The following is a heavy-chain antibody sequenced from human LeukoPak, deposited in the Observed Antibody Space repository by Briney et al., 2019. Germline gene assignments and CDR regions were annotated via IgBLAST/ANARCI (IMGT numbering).Heavy chain of an antibody. V-gene: IGHV1-2*02. CDR1: GYIFTDYY. CDR3: ARDFILQRAYCGGDCYQYFQH. D-gene: IGHD2-21*02. J-gene: IGHJ1*01. Sequence: GASVKVSCKASGYIFTDYYIHWVRQAPGQGLEWMGWINPNSGGTNYAQKFQGRVTMTRDTSISTACMELSRLRSDDTAVYYCARDFILQRAYCGGDCYQYFQHWGQGTLVTVSS. CDR2: INPNSGGT.